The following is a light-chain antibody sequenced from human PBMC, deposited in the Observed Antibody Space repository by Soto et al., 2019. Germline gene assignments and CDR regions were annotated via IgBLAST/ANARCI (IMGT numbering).Light chain of an antibody. CDR1: NIGSKS. J-gene: IGLJ3*02. Sequence: VLAQAPSVSVAPGQTARITCGGDNIGSKSVHWYQQKPGQAPVLVIYDDSDRPSGIPERFSGSNSGTTATLTISRVEAGDEADFYCQVWDPGLDHRGVFGGGTKLTVL. V-gene: IGLV3-21*02. CDR3: QVWDPGLDHRGV. CDR2: DDS.